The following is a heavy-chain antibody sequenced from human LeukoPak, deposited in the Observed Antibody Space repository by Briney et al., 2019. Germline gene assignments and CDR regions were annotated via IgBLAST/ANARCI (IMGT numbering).Heavy chain of an antibody. V-gene: IGHV3-53*01. CDR1: GITVSSNY. Sequence: PGRSLRLSCAASGITVSSNYMSWVRQAPGKGPEWVSVIYSGGSTYYADSVKGRFTISRDNSKNTLYLQMNSLRAEDTAVYYCARGSPGGLRFLEWSGYYFDYWGQGTLVTVSS. CDR3: ARGSPGGLRFLEWSGYYFDY. CDR2: IYSGGST. D-gene: IGHD3-3*01. J-gene: IGHJ4*02.